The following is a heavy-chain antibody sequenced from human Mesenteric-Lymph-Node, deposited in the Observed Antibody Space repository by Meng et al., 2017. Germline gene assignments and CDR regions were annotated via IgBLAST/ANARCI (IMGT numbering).Heavy chain of an antibody. J-gene: IGHJ4*02. CDR2: INHSGST. CDR1: GGSISSSSYY. CDR3: ARGKNKQWLVPEGLLAY. V-gene: IGHV4-39*07. D-gene: IGHD6-19*01. Sequence: QLQLQESGPGLVKPSETPSLTCTVSGGSISSSSYYWAWIRQPPGEGLEWIGEINHSGSTNYNPSLKSRVTISVDTSKNQFSLKLSSVTAADTAVYYCARGKNKQWLVPEGLLAYWGQGTLVTVSS.